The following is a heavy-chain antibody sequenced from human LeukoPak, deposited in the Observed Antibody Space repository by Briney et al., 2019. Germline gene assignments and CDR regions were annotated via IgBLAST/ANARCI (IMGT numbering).Heavy chain of an antibody. Sequence: PSQTLPVTRTVCGGSISGGDYYWSCIRQHPGKGLEWIGYIYYSGSTYYNPSLKSRLTISVDTSKSQFSLRLSSVTAADTAVYYCARRRDRGYDFDYWGQGTLSTVSS. CDR1: GGSISGGDYY. CDR2: IYYSGST. D-gene: IGHD5-12*01. V-gene: IGHV4-31*03. J-gene: IGHJ4*02. CDR3: ARRRDRGYDFDY.